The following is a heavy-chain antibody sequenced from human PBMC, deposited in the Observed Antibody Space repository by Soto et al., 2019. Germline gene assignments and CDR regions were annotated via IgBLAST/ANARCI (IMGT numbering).Heavy chain of an antibody. CDR1: GYTFTSYA. CDR2: INAGNGNT. CDR3: ARGTWIQLWSLDY. V-gene: IGHV1-3*01. J-gene: IGHJ4*02. D-gene: IGHD5-18*01. Sequence: QVQLVQSGAEVKKPGASVKVSCKASGYTFTSYAMHWVRQAPGQRLEWMGWINAGNGNTKYSQKFQGRVTITRDTSASTAYMELSSLRSEDTAVYYCARGTWIQLWSLDYWGQGTLVTVSS.